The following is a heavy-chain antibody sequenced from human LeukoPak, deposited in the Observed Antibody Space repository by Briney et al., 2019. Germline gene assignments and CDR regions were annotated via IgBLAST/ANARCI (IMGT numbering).Heavy chain of an antibody. D-gene: IGHD3-10*01. CDR1: GFTFSSYS. CDR3: ARDYYYGSGSYEGGTFDY. J-gene: IGHJ4*02. CDR2: ISSSSSTI. Sequence: GGSLRLSCAASGFTFSSYSMNWVRQAPGKGLEWVSYISSSSSTIYYADSVKGRFTISRDNAKNSLYLQMNSLRAEDTAVYYCARDYYYGSGSYEGGTFDYWGQGTLVTVSS. V-gene: IGHV3-48*04.